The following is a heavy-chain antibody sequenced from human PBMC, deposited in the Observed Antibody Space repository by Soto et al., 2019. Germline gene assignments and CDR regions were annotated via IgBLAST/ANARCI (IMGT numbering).Heavy chain of an antibody. CDR1: GFTFSNYW. D-gene: IGHD2-21*01. V-gene: IGHV3-74*01. CDR2: INNDGSDP. Sequence: EVQLVESGGGLFQPEGSLRLSCEASGFTFSNYWMHWVRQAPGKGLVWVSRINNDGSDPINADSVKGRFTISRDNAKNTVYLQMNSLRAEDTAVYYCARGYPNYSNFAYWGQGSLVTVSS. CDR3: ARGYPNYSNFAY. J-gene: IGHJ4*02.